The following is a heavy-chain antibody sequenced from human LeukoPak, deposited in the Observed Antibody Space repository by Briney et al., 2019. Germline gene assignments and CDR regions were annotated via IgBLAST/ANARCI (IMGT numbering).Heavy chain of an antibody. CDR1: GFTFDDYG. V-gene: IGHV3-20*04. CDR3: ASDIRLSGSYLFDC. CDR2: INWNGGST. Sequence: GSLRLSCAASGFTFDDYGMSWVRQAPGKGLEWVSGINWNGGSTGYADSVKGRFTISRDNAKNSLYLQVNSLRDEDTALYYCASDIRLSGSYLFDCWGQGTLVTVSS. J-gene: IGHJ4*02. D-gene: IGHD1-26*01.